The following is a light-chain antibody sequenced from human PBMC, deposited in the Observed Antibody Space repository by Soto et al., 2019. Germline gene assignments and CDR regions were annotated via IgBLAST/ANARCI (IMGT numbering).Light chain of an antibody. CDR1: QSISSW. CDR2: KAS. V-gene: IGKV1-5*03. Sequence: DIQMTQSPSTLSASVGDRVIITCRASQSISSWLAWYQQKAGKAPKLLIYKASSLESGVPSRFSGSGSGTEGTLTISSLQPDDFASYYCQQYKSYPWTFGQGTKVEIK. J-gene: IGKJ1*01. CDR3: QQYKSYPWT.